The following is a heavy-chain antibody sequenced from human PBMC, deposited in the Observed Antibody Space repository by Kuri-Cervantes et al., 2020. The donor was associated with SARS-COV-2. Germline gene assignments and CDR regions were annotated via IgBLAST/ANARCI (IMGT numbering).Heavy chain of an antibody. CDR3: AKDEGDIVLVPAATGY. CDR2: ISCSSSTI. J-gene: IGHJ4*02. V-gene: IGHV3-48*01. D-gene: IGHD2-2*01. Sequence: GESMKISCAASGFTFSSYSMNWVRQAPGKWLEWVSYISCSSSTIYYPDPVKSRFTITRDNSKNTLYLQMNSLRAEDTAVYYRAKDEGDIVLVPAATGYWGQGTLVTVSS. CDR1: GFTFSSYS.